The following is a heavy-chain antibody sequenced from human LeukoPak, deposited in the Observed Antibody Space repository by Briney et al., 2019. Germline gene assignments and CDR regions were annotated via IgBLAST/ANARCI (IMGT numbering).Heavy chain of an antibody. D-gene: IGHD1-26*01. CDR1: GYTFTSYY. J-gene: IGHJ6*02. CDR3: ARPLVGATSYYGMDV. V-gene: IGHV1-46*01. CDR2: INSSGGST. Sequence: ASVKVSCKASGYTFTSYYMHWVRQAPGQGLEWMGIINSSGGSTSYAQKFQGRVTMTRDTSTSTVYMELSSLRSEDTAVYYCARPLVGATSYYGMDVWGQGTTVTVSS.